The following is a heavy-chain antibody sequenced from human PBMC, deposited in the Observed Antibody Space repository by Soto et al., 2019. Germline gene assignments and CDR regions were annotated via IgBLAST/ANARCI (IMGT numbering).Heavy chain of an antibody. Sequence: ASVKVSCKASGYTFTSYGVSWVRQAPGQGLEWMGWISAYNGNTNYAQKLQGRVTITADESTSTAYMELSSLRSEDTAVYYCAAPRAYSGYDEKPYYYYGMDVWGQGTTVTVSS. CDR1: GYTFTSYG. J-gene: IGHJ6*02. CDR3: AAPRAYSGYDEKPYYYYGMDV. CDR2: ISAYNGNT. V-gene: IGHV1-18*01. D-gene: IGHD5-12*01.